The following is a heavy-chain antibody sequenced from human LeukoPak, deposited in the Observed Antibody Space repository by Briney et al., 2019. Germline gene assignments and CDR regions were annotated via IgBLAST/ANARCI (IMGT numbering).Heavy chain of an antibody. CDR3: AKEYGSYYHSSTLIDS. CDR1: GFTLSSYG. D-gene: IGHD3-22*01. CDR2: IREDGSNK. J-gene: IGHJ4*02. Sequence: PGGSLRLSCAASGFTLSSYGMNWVRQAPGKGLEWLAVIREDGSNKYYAGSVKGRFTTSRDNSKTTLYLQMSSLRAEDTAMYYCAKEYGSYYHSSTLIDSWGGGNLVTVSS. V-gene: IGHV3-30*02.